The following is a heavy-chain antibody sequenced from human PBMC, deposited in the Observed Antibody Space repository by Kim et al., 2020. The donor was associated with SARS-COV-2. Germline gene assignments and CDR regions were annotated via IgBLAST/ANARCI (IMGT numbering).Heavy chain of an antibody. CDR1: GFTFSHYA. J-gene: IGHJ4*02. CDR2: ISDSGTP. Sequence: GGSLRLSCAAAGFTFSHYAMTWVRQAPGKGLEWVSVISDSGTPSYADSVKGRFTISRDNSKNTLFLQINSLRADDTAVYYCAKKDKGSCYSAIASWGQGTLVTVSS. D-gene: IGHD2-15*01. V-gene: IGHV3-23*01. CDR3: AKKDKGSCYSAIAS.